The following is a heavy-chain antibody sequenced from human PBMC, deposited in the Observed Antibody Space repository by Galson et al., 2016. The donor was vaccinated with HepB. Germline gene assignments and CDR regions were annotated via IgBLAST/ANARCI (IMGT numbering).Heavy chain of an antibody. D-gene: IGHD2-2*01. CDR1: GYTFTSYA. Sequence: CKASGYTFTSYAMHWVRQAPGQSLEWMAWINAGTGNTKYSQRLQGRVTITRDTSASTTYMELSSLGSEDTAVYYCARGGYCISTSCYHPIDYWGQGTLVTVSS. V-gene: IGHV1-3*01. CDR3: ARGGYCISTSCYHPIDY. J-gene: IGHJ4*02. CDR2: INAGTGNT.